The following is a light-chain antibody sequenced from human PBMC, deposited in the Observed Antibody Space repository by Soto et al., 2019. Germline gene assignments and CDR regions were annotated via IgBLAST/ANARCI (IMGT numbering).Light chain of an antibody. CDR2: LAS. Sequence: DIVMTQSPDSLAVSLGERATINCKSGQSVLYSSNNKNYLAWYQQKPGQPPKLLIYLASTRESGVPDRFSGSGSGPDFTLTISSLQAEDVAIYYCQQYFSSPLSFGGGTMVEIK. CDR1: QSVLYSSNNKNY. V-gene: IGKV4-1*01. CDR3: QQYFSSPLS. J-gene: IGKJ4*01.